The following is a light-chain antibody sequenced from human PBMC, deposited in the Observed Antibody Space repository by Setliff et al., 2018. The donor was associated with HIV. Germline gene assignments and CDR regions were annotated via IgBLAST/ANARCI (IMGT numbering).Light chain of an antibody. J-gene: IGLJ3*02. CDR3: FLSYNNNWV. CDR1: TGPVTSGHY. Sequence: QAVVTQESSLTVSPGGTLTLTCGSTTGPVTSGHYPHWFQQKPGQAPRTLICDTSNRLSWTPARFSGSLLGGNAALTLSGAQPEDEAAYYCFLSYNNNWVFGGGTKVTVL. V-gene: IGLV7-46*01. CDR2: DTS.